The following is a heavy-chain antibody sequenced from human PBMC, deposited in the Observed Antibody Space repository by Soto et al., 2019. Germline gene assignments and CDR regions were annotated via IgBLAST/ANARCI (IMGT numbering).Heavy chain of an antibody. CDR3: AKQMSGYSHSLNWFDP. V-gene: IGHV3-23*01. J-gene: IGHJ5*02. CDR2: ISGSGGST. Sequence: GGSLRLSCAASGFTFSSYAMSWVRQAPGKGLEWVSAISGSGGSTYYADSVKGRFTISRDNSKNTLYLQMNSLRAEDTAVYYCAKQMSGYSHSLNWFDPWGQGTLVTVSS. D-gene: IGHD5-18*01. CDR1: GFTFSSYA.